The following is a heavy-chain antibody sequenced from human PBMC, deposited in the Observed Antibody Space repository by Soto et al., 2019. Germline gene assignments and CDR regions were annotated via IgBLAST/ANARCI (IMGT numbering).Heavy chain of an antibody. Sequence: PGGSLRLSCAASGFTFNDYAMNWVRQAPGKGLEWVSVISGSGGSTYYTDSVKGRFTISRDNSKNTLYLQMNSLRAEDTAVYYCAKSYYDILTGYFPVWGQGTLVTVSS. CDR2: ISGSGGST. J-gene: IGHJ4*02. D-gene: IGHD3-9*01. CDR3: AKSYYDILTGYFPV. V-gene: IGHV3-23*01. CDR1: GFTFNDYA.